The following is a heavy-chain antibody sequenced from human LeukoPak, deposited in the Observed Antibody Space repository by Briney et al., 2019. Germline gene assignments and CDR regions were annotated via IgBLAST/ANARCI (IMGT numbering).Heavy chain of an antibody. CDR2: ISWNSGRI. CDR1: GFIFHDYG. J-gene: IGHJ3*02. CDR3: AKDIGGYDYLTAFDM. Sequence: GGSLRLSCAASGFIFHDYGMHWVRQAPGKGLEWVSGISWNSGRIGYADSVKGRFTISRDNAKNSLYLQMNSLRAEDMALYYCAKDIGGYDYLTAFDMWGQGTMATVSS. D-gene: IGHD5-12*01. V-gene: IGHV3-9*03.